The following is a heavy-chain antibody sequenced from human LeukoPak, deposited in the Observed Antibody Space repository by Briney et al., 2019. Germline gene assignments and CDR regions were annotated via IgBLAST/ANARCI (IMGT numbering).Heavy chain of an antibody. D-gene: IGHD4-17*01. J-gene: IGHJ6*02. CDR3: ARGFPYGDPTEGYYYLMDV. CDR2: ISYDGTNK. V-gene: IGHV3-30-3*01. Sequence: GGSLRLSCAASGFTFSTYTMHWVRQAPGKGLEWVAVISYDGTNKYYADSVKGRFTLSRDNSKNTLSLQMNSLRAEDTAVYLCARGFPYGDPTEGYYYLMDVWGQGTTVTVSS. CDR1: GFTFSTYT.